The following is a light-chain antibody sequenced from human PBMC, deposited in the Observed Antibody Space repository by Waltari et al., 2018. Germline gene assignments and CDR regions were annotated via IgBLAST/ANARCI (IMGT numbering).Light chain of an antibody. Sequence: QSALTQPAPVSGSPGQSITISCTGTSSEVGGYNYVSWYQQHPGKAPKLMIYDVSKRPSGVSNRFSGSKSGNTASLTISGLQAEDEADYYCSSYTSSSPVVFGGGTKLTVL. CDR2: DVS. CDR3: SSYTSSSPVV. J-gene: IGLJ2*01. CDR1: SSEVGGYNY. V-gene: IGLV2-14*03.